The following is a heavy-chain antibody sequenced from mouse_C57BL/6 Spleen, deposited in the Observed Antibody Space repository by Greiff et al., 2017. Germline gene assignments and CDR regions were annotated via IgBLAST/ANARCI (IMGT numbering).Heavy chain of an antibody. D-gene: IGHD1-1*01. CDR3: ARDGSSYDYVDY. CDR1: GYTFTSYW. V-gene: IGHV1-52*01. Sequence: QVQLQQPGAELVRPGSSVKLSCKASGYTFTSYWMHWVKQRPIQGLEWIGNIDPSDSETHYNQKFKDKATLTVDKSSSTAYMQRSSLTSEDSAVYYCARDGSSYDYVDYWGQGTTLTVSS. J-gene: IGHJ2*01. CDR2: IDPSDSET.